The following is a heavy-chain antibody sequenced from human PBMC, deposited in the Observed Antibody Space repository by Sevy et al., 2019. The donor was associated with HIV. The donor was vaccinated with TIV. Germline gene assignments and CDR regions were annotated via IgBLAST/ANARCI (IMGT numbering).Heavy chain of an antibody. CDR1: GFTFSDYY. CDR3: AREYDYSHYAFDY. V-gene: IGHV3-11*01. CDR2: ITTSGDTI. J-gene: IGHJ4*02. D-gene: IGHD4-4*01. Sequence: GGSLRLSCAASGFTFSDYYMTWIRQAPGKGLEWVAYITTSGDTIYYADLGKGRFTISRDNAKNSLYLQMNNLRAEDTAVYYCAREYDYSHYAFDYWGQGTLVTVSS.